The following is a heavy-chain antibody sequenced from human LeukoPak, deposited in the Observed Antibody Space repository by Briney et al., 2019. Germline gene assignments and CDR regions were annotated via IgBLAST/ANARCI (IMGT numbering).Heavy chain of an antibody. V-gene: IGHV3-15*01. CDR3: TTDGLYSTDY. CDR2: IKSKSDGGTT. D-gene: IGHD2-21*01. CDR1: GFTFSSYN. Sequence: GGSLRLSCAASGFTFSSYNMNWVRQAPGKGLEWVGRIKSKSDGGTTDYAAPVRGRFTISRDDSKNTLYLQMNSLKTEDTAVYYCTTDGLYSTDYWGQGTLVTVSS. J-gene: IGHJ4*02.